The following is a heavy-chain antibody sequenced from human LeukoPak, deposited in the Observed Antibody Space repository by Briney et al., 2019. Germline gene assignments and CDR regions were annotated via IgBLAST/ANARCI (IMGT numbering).Heavy chain of an antibody. CDR1: GDSISRSTYY. V-gene: IGHV4-39*02. Sequence: SETLSLTCTVSGDSISRSTYYWAWIRQPPGKGLEWIGSVYYGRSPYFNPSLESRANISVDTSKNHFSLKMSSVTAADTAVYYCARSSGTGTFSYWGQGTLVTVS. J-gene: IGHJ4*02. D-gene: IGHD6-25*01. CDR3: ARSSGTGTFSY. CDR2: VYYGRSP.